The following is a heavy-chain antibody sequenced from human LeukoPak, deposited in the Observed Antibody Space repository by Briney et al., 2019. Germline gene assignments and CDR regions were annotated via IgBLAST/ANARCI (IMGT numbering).Heavy chain of an antibody. CDR3: AKDRYCGGGTCYWSYFDY. Sequence: GGSLRLSCAASGFTFRTYVMSWVRQAPGKGLEWVSAISGGGGSTYYADSVKGRFTISRDNSKSTLFLQMNSLRAEDTAVYYCAKDRYCGGGTCYWSYFDYWGQGTLVTVPS. J-gene: IGHJ4*02. CDR2: ISGGGGST. D-gene: IGHD2-15*01. V-gene: IGHV3-23*01. CDR1: GFTFRTYV.